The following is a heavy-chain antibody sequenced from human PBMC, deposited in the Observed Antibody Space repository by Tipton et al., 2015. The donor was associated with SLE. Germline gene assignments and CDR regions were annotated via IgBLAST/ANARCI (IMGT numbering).Heavy chain of an antibody. CDR2: IYYSGST. V-gene: IGHV4-61*01. J-gene: IGHJ6*02. D-gene: IGHD2-21*02. CDR3: ARDDCGGDCYGYYYYYGMDV. CDR1: GGSVSSGSYY. Sequence: TLSLTCTVSGGSVSSGSYYWSWIRQPPGKGLEWIGYIYYSGSTNYNPSLKSRVTISVDTSKNQFSLKLSSVTAADTAVYYCARDDCGGDCYGYYYYYGMDVWGQGTTVAVSS.